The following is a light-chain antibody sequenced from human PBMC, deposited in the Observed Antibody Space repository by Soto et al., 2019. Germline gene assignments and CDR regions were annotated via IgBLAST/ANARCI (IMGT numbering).Light chain of an antibody. V-gene: IGKV1-5*01. Sequence: DIQMTQSPSTLSASVGDRVTITCRASQSISAWLAWYQQKPGKAPNLLIYDVSTLDSGVPSRFSGSASGTEFTLTISSLQPDDFATYFCQQYSTYSWTFGQGTKVDIK. CDR3: QQYSTYSWT. CDR1: QSISAW. J-gene: IGKJ1*01. CDR2: DVS.